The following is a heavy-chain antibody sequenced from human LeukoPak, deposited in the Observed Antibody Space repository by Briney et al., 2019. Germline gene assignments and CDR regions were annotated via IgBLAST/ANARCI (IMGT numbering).Heavy chain of an antibody. V-gene: IGHV4-59*01. Sequence: ASETLSLTCTVPGRSISNYYWSWIRQPPGERMEWMGYIYSSGNTNYNPSLNSRVTISLDTSENQFSLKLTAVTAADTAVYYCTRTSASTAIDYWGQGTLVTVSS. J-gene: IGHJ4*02. CDR1: GRSISNYY. CDR2: IYSSGNT. D-gene: IGHD4-17*01. CDR3: TRTSASTAIDY.